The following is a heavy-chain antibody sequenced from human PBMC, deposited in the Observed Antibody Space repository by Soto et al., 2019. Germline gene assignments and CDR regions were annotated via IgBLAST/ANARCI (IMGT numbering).Heavy chain of an antibody. CDR3: ARGDATKIVVTTYYAMDV. J-gene: IGHJ6*02. V-gene: IGHV1-69*12. CDR1: GGSLSNYG. Sequence: QVQLVQSGAEVKKPGSSVKVSCKASGGSLSNYGISWVRQAPGQGLEWMGGIIPVFGTANYAQKFQGRVKITADESTSTGYMDVTSLKSEDTAVYYCARGDATKIVVTTYYAMDVWGQGTTVTVSS. CDR2: IIPVFGTA. D-gene: IGHD3-9*01.